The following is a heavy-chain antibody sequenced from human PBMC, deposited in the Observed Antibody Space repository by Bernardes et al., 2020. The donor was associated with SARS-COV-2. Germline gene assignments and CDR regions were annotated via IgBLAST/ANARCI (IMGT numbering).Heavy chain of an antibody. CDR1: GYTITSYV. CDR3: ARDRWDIVVVVAAYYYYGMDV. J-gene: IGHJ6*02. D-gene: IGHD2-15*01. CDR2: ISAYNGNK. V-gene: IGHV1-18*01. Sequence: ASVKVSCKASGYTITSYVISWLRPAPGQGLEWMGWISAYNGNKNYAQKLQGRVTMTTDTSTSTAYMELRSLRSDDTDVYYCARDRWDIVVVVAAYYYYGMDVWGQGTTVTVSS.